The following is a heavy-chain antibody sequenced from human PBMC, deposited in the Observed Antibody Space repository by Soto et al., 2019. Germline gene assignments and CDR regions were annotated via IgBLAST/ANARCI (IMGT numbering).Heavy chain of an antibody. Sequence: ASVKVSCKASGYTFTGYYMHRVRQAPGQGLEWMGWINPNSGGTNYAQKFQGGVTMTRDTSISTAYMELSRLRSDDTAVYYCARGGCDSTSCYTFYYGMDVWGQGTTVTVSS. CDR1: GYTFTGYY. D-gene: IGHD2-2*02. J-gene: IGHJ6*02. CDR3: ARGGCDSTSCYTFYYGMDV. V-gene: IGHV1-2*02. CDR2: INPNSGGT.